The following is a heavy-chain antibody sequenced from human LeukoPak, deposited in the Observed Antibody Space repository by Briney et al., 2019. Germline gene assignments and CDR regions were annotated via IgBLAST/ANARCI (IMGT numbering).Heavy chain of an antibody. CDR1: GYSISSGYY. V-gene: IGHV4-38-2*02. CDR2: IYHSGST. D-gene: IGHD1-26*01. Sequence: PSETLSLTCTVSGYSISSGYYWGWIRQPPGKGLEWIGSIYHSGSTYYNPSLKSRVTISVDTSKNQFPLKLSSVTAADTAVYYCARDTPTTPFDPWGQGTLVTVSS. J-gene: IGHJ5*02. CDR3: ARDTPTTPFDP.